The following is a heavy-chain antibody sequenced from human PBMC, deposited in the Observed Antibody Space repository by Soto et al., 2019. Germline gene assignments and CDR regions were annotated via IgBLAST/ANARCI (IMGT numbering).Heavy chain of an antibody. CDR2: IYTGGGT. Sequence: EVQVVESGGGLVQPGGSLRLSCAASGFNVSSNYMSWVRQAPGKGLEWVSIIYTGGGTYYADSVKGRFTISKHNSNNTVYLQLNSLRAEDTAVYFCAKTIGVNWFDPWGQGAHVTVSS. V-gene: IGHV3-53*04. CDR1: GFNVSSNY. J-gene: IGHJ5*02. D-gene: IGHD3-9*01. CDR3: AKTIGVNWFDP.